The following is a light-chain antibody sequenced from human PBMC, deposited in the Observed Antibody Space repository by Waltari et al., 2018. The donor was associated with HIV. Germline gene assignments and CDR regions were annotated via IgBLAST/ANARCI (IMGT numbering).Light chain of an antibody. CDR2: KAS. Sequence: DIQMTQSPSTLSASVGDRVTITCRASQSISNWLAWYQQKPGKAPKLLIYKASSLESGVPSRFSGSGSGTAYTLTISSLQPDDFATYYCQEYSGYFRTFGQGTKVEIK. CDR3: QEYSGYFRT. J-gene: IGKJ1*01. CDR1: QSISNW. V-gene: IGKV1-5*03.